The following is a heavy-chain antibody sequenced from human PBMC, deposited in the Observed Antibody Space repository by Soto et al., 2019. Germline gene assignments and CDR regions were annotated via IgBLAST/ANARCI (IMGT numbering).Heavy chain of an antibody. CDR3: ARAPLPDSSCYLDY. CDR1: GFTFSSYA. J-gene: IGHJ4*02. Sequence: GGSLRLSCAASGFTFSSYAMHWVRQAPGKGLEWVAVISYDGSNKYYADSVKGRFTISRDNSKNTLYLQMNSLRAEDTAVYYCARAPLPDSSCYLDYWGQGTLVTVSS. D-gene: IGHD3-22*01. V-gene: IGHV3-30-3*01. CDR2: ISYDGSNK.